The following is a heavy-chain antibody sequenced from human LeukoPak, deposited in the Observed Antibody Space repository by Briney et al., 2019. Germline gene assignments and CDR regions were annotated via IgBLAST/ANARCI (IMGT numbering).Heavy chain of an antibody. Sequence: GGSLRLSCAASGFTFSSYWISWVRQAPGKGLEWVANIKQDGSEKYYVDSVKGRFTISRDNAKNSLYLQMNSLRAEDTAVYYCARDRREDYYDFWSGYYPYYYGMDVWGQGTTVTVSS. D-gene: IGHD3-3*01. J-gene: IGHJ6*02. CDR3: ARDRREDYYDFWSGYYPYYYGMDV. CDR2: IKQDGSEK. CDR1: GFTFSSYW. V-gene: IGHV3-7*01.